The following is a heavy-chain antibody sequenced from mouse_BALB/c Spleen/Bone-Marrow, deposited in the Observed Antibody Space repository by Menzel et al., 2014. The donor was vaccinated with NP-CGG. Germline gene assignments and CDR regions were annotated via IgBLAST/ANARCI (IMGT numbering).Heavy chain of an antibody. CDR1: GYTFSNYW. J-gene: IGHJ2*01. V-gene: IGHV1-5*01. D-gene: IGHD1-3*01. CDR2: IHPGNSDT. Sequence: VQLQQSGTVLARPGAAVKMSCKASGYTFSNYWMHWIKRRPGQGLEWIGTIHPGNSDTTYNQKFKDKAKLTAVTSSRHASMELTEQTEVDSSVYDCTSLTRYNFDYWGQGTTLTVSS. CDR3: TSLTRYNFDY.